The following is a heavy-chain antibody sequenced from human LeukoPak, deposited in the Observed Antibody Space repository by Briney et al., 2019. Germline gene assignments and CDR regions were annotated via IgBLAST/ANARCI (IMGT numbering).Heavy chain of an antibody. J-gene: IGHJ6*02. Sequence: SVKVSCKASGGTFSSYAISWVRQAPGQGLEWMGRIIPILGIANYAQKFQGRVTIIADKSTSTAYMELSSLRSEDTAVYYCARGKRIVVVTDNYYGMDVWGQGTTVTVSS. CDR1: GGTFSSYA. V-gene: IGHV1-69*04. CDR3: ARGKRIVVVTDNYYGMDV. CDR2: IIPILGIA. D-gene: IGHD2-21*02.